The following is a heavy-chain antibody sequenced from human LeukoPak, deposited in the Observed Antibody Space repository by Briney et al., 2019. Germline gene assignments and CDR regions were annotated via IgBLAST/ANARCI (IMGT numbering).Heavy chain of an antibody. D-gene: IGHD1-14*01. CDR1: GFTFSSYE. J-gene: IGHJ4*02. CDR3: ARGITY. V-gene: IGHV3-48*03. Sequence: GGSLRLSCAASGFTFSSYEMNWVRQAPGKGLEWVSYISRSDNTIYYADSVKGRFTISRDNAKNSLYLQMNSLRAEDTAIYYCARGITYWGQGTLVTASS. CDR2: ISRSDNTI.